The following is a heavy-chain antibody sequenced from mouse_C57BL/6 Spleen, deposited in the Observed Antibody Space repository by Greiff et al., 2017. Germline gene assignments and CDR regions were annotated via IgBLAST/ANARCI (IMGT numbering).Heavy chain of an antibody. D-gene: IGHD1-1*01. CDR2: IYYSGTI. Sequence: EVKLMESGPGLVKPSQTMFLTCTVTGISITTGNYRWSWIRQFPGNKLEWIGYIYYSGTITYNPSLTSRTTIPRDTPKNQFFLEMNSLTAEDTATYYCARAVTTVGVYYFDYWGQGTTLTVSS. V-gene: IGHV3-5*01. CDR3: ARAVTTVGVYYFDY. J-gene: IGHJ2*01. CDR1: GISITTGNYR.